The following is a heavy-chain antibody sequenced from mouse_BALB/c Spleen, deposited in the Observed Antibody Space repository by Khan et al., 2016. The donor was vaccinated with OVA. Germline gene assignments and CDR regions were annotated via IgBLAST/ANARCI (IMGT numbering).Heavy chain of an antibody. V-gene: IGHV5-9*03. CDR1: GFTFSSFT. CDR2: ISSGGDNT. Sequence: EVELVESGGGLVKPGGSLKLSCAASGFTFSSFTMSWVRQTPEKRLEWVASISSGGDNTYYPDSVKGRFTISRDNAKNNLYLQMSRLRSEDTACYYCARSNYGPFAYWGQGTLVTGAA. CDR3: ARSNYGPFAY. J-gene: IGHJ3*01. D-gene: IGHD1-1*02.